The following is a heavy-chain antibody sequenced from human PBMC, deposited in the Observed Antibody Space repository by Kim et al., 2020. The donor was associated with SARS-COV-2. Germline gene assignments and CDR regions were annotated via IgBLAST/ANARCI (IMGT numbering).Heavy chain of an antibody. J-gene: IGHJ4*02. CDR1: GFTFSSYA. CDR2: ISYDGSNK. Sequence: GGSLRHSCAASGFTFSSYAMHWVRQAPGKGLEWVAVISYDGSNKYYADSVKGRFTISRDNSKNTLYLQMNSLRAEDTAVYYCARAYSGSYYGHFDYWGQGTLVTVSS. CDR3: ARAYSGSYYGHFDY. V-gene: IGHV3-30*04. D-gene: IGHD1-26*01.